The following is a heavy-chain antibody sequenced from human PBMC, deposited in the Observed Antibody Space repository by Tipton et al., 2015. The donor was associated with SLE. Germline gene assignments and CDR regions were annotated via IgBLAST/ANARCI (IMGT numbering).Heavy chain of an antibody. V-gene: IGHV4-4*02. J-gene: IGHJ6*03. CDR3: ARGYSSSWSYYYYYMDV. CDR2: VDQSGST. Sequence: TLSLTCTVSGGSIRSSNWWSWVRQPPGKGLEWIGEVDQSGSTNSNPSLKSRVSMSVDKSKNQFSLKLSSVTAADTAVYYCARGYSSSWSYYYYYMDVWGKGTTVTVSS. CDR1: GGSIRSSNW. D-gene: IGHD6-13*01.